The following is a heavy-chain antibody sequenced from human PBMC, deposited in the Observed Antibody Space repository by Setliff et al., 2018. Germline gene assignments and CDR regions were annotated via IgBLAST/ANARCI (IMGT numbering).Heavy chain of an antibody. V-gene: IGHV3-30-3*01. CDR3: ASRVYGDY. D-gene: IGHD2-8*01. J-gene: IGHJ4*02. Sequence: GGSLRLSCAASGFTFSGYDMHWVRQAPGKGLEWVAVISYDGNNKYYADSLKGRFSISRDNSKDTLYLQMNSLRAEDTAVYYCASRVYGDYWGQGTLVTVSS. CDR1: GFTFSGYD. CDR2: ISYDGNNK.